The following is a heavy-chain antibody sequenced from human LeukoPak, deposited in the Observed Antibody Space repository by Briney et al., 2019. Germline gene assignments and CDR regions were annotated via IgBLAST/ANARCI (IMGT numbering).Heavy chain of an antibody. CDR1: GGSISSGGYS. CDR3: AREWFNRWFDP. V-gene: IGHV4-30-2*01. J-gene: IGHJ5*02. CDR2: IYHSGST. Sequence: PSETLSLTCAVSGGSISSGGYSWSWIRQPPGTGLEWIGYIYHSGSTYYNPSLKSRVTISVDRSKNQFSLKLSSVTAADTAVYYCAREWFNRWFDPWGQGTLVTVSS. D-gene: IGHD3-10*01.